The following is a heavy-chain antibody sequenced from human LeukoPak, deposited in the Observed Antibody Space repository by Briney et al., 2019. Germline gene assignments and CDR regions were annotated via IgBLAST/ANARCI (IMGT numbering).Heavy chain of an antibody. CDR1: GYTVSDKY. Sequence: GGSLRLSCAASGYTVSDKYMTWVRQAAGKGLEWVSGIYSDGSTHYSESVKGRFYISRDNSKNTLYLQMNSLGAEDTAVYYCAARPDSHRGPYDYWGQGTLVTVSS. J-gene: IGHJ4*02. V-gene: IGHV3-66*01. CDR3: AARPDSHRGPYDY. D-gene: IGHD3-16*01. CDR2: IYSDGST.